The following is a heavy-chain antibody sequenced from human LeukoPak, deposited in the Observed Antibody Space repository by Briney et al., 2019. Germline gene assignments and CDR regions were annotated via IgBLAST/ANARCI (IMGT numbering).Heavy chain of an antibody. V-gene: IGHV3-23*01. CDR1: GFTFSNYA. D-gene: IGHD3-22*01. J-gene: IGHJ4*02. Sequence: GGSLRLSCAASGFTFSNYAMSWVRQAPGKGLEWVSAICGSGDTTYYADSVKGRFTISRDTSKNTLYLQMNSLRAEDTAIYYCAKASGGYPLWGQGTLVTVSS. CDR3: AKASGGYPL. CDR2: ICGSGDTT.